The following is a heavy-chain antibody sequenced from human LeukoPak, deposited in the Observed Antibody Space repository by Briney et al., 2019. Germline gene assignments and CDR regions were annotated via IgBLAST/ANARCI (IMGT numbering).Heavy chain of an antibody. D-gene: IGHD7-27*01. CDR3: AKDWAYSMDV. J-gene: IGHJ6*04. CDR1: GFTFSSSW. V-gene: IGHV3-74*01. CDR2: INSDGSST. Sequence: GGSLRLSCAASGFTFSSSWMHWVRRAPGKGLVWVSRINSDGSSTSYADSVKGRFTISRDNGKNTVYLQMNSLRAEDTAVYYCAKDWAYSMDVWGKGTTVTVSS.